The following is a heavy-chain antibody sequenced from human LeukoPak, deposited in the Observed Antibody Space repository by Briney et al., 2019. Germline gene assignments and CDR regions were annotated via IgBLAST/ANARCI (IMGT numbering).Heavy chain of an antibody. CDR1: GGSISSYY. CDR2: IYYSGST. V-gene: IGHV4-59*01. J-gene: IGHJ1*01. Sequence: PSETLSLTCTVSGGSISSYYWSWIRQPPGKGPEWIGYIYYSGSTNYNPSLKSRVTISVDTSKNQFSLKLSSVTAADTAVYYCARGGWSAAEYFQHWGQGTLVTVSS. CDR3: ARGGWSAAEYFQH.